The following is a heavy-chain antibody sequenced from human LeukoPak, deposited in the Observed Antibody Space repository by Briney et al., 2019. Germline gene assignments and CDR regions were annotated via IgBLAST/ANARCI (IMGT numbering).Heavy chain of an antibody. CDR3: ARDGSGLHDAFDI. V-gene: IGHV1-2*02. CDR1: GYTFTGYY. D-gene: IGHD6-19*01. CDR2: INPNSGGT. J-gene: IGHJ3*02. Sequence: ASVKVSCKASGYTFTGYYTHWVRQAPGQGLEWMGWINPNSGGTNYAQKFQGRVTMTRDTSISTAYMELSRLRSDDTAVYYCARDGSGLHDAFDIRGQGTMVTVSS.